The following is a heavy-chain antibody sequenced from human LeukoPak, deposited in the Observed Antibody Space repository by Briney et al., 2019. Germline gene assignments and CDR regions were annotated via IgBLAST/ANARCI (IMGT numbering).Heavy chain of an antibody. J-gene: IGHJ4*02. CDR3: AREGPPGLESGYDDDY. D-gene: IGHD5-12*01. CDR1: GVSISSGDYY. Sequence: SQTLSLTCTVSGVSISSGDYYWSWIRQPPGKGLEWIGYIYYSGSTYYNPSLKSRVTISVDTSKNQFSLKLSSVTAADTAVYYCAREGPPGLESGYDDDYWGQGTLVTVSS. CDR2: IYYSGST. V-gene: IGHV4-30-4*01.